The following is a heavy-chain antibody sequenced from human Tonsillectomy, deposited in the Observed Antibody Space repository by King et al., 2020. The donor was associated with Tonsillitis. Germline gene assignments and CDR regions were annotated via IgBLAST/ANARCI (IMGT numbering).Heavy chain of an antibody. CDR2: ISGSSYST. J-gene: IGHJ4*02. CDR1: GFTFSSYA. D-gene: IGHD6-19*01. Sequence: VQLVESGGGLVQPGGSLRLSCAASGFTFSSYAMGWVRQAPGKGLDWCSTISGSSYSTYYPDSVKGRFTISRANSNHTLYLQMHSLRPEDTALYYCAKLPHSSGWSSPFDYWGQGTLVTVSS. CDR3: AKLPHSSGWSSPFDY. V-gene: IGHV3-23*04.